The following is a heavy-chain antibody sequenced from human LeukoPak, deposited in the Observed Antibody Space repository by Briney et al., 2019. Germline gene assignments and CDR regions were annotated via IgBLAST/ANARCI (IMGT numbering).Heavy chain of an antibody. V-gene: IGHV3-20*04. Sequence: GGSLRLSCAASGFTFDDYGMSWVRQAPGKGLEWVSGINWNGGSTGYADSVKGRFTISRDNAKNSLYLQMNSLRAEDTALYYCAREEGDYYDSSGYYYPFDYWGQGTLVTVSS. CDR2: INWNGGST. D-gene: IGHD3-22*01. J-gene: IGHJ4*02. CDR1: GFTFDDYG. CDR3: AREEGDYYDSSGYYYPFDY.